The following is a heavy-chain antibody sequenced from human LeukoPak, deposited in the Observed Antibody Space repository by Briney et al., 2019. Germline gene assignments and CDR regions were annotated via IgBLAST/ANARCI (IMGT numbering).Heavy chain of an antibody. CDR2: IYYSGST. D-gene: IGHD3-3*01. CDR1: GGSISSSSYY. Sequence: SETLSLTCTVSGGSISSSSYYWGWIRQPPGKGLEWIGSIYYSGSTYYNPSLKSRVTISVDTSKNQFSLKLSSVTAADTAVYYCARVVGDFWSGYYTEHFDYWGQGTLVTVSS. J-gene: IGHJ4*02. CDR3: ARVVGDFWSGYYTEHFDY. V-gene: IGHV4-39*01.